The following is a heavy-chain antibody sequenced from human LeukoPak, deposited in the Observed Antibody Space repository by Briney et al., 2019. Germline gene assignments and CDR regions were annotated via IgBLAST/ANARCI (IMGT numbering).Heavy chain of an antibody. CDR3: ARDGGYCSGDTCYSVWFDP. CDR1: GASISRYY. CDR2: IYNSGTT. J-gene: IGHJ5*02. D-gene: IGHD2-15*01. V-gene: IGHV4-4*07. Sequence: SETLSLTCTVSGASISRYYWSWIRQPAGTGLEWIGRIYNSGTTNYNPSLKSRVTMSVDTSKNQLSLKVSSVTAADTAVYYCARDGGYCSGDTCYSVWFDPWGQGTLVTVSS.